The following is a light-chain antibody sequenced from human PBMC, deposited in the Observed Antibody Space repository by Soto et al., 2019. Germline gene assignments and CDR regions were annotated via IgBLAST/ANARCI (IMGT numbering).Light chain of an antibody. CDR3: SSWTSSTTQV. CDR2: EVN. J-gene: IGLJ3*02. V-gene: IGLV2-14*01. Sequence: QSVLTQPASVSGSPGQSITISCTGTSSHVGGYNFVSWYQQHPGKAPKLMIYEVNNRPSGVSNRFSGSKSGNTASLTISGLQAEDEADYYCSSWTSSTTQVLGGGTKLTVL. CDR1: SSHVGGYNF.